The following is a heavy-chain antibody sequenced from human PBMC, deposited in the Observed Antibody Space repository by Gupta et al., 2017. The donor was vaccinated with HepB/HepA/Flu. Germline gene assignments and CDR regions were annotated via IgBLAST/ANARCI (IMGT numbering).Heavy chain of an antibody. CDR2: ISSSSNYI. Sequence: EVQLVESGGGLVRPGGSLSLSCVASGFTFSTYSMNWVRQAPGKGLEWISSISSSSNYIYYADALKGRCTISRDNPTNALYLQMDSMRAEETAIYYCARAERLTTNATFDYGGQGALVTVSS. CDR1: GFTFSTYS. CDR3: ARAERLTTNATFDY. D-gene: IGHD1-1*01. J-gene: IGHJ4*02. V-gene: IGHV3-21*01.